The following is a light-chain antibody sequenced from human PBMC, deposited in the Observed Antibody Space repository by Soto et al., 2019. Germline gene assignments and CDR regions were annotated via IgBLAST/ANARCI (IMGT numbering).Light chain of an antibody. CDR1: HSVSSSX. V-gene: IGKV3-20*01. J-gene: IGKJ2*01. CDR3: QQYGSSPPYT. CDR2: GAS. Sequence: EIVLTQSPGTLSLSPGERATLSCRASHSVSSSXLAWTPQKPGQAPRILIYGASSRATGIPDRFSGSGSGTDFTLTISRLXPEYFAVYYCQQYGSSPPYTFGQGTKLEIK.